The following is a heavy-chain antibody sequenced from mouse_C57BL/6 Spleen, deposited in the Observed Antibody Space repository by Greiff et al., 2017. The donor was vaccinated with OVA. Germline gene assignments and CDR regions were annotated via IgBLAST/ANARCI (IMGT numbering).Heavy chain of an antibody. CDR2: INPSNGGT. D-gene: IGHD2-4*01. CDR1: GYTFTSYW. V-gene: IGHV1-53*01. Sequence: QVQLQQPGTELVKPGASVKLSCKASGYTFTSYWMHWVKQRPGQGLEWIGNINPSNGGTNYNEKFKSKATLTVDKSSSTAYMQLSSLTSEDSAVYYCARALYDYDEGYYAMDYWGQGTSVTVSS. J-gene: IGHJ4*01. CDR3: ARALYDYDEGYYAMDY.